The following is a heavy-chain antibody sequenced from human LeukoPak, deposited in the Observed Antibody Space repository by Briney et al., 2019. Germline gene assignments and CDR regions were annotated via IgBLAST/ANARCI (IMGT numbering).Heavy chain of an antibody. CDR2: ILYSGTT. V-gene: IGHV4-59*08. CDR1: GGYISSHY. Sequence: PSETLSLTCTVSGGYISSHYWSWIRQPPGKGLEWIGYILYSGTTNSNPSLKSRVTISVDTSKNQISLKLSSVTAADTAVYYCARMGGYSGYATHWGQGTLVTVSS. J-gene: IGHJ4*02. CDR3: ARMGGYSGYATH. D-gene: IGHD5-12*01.